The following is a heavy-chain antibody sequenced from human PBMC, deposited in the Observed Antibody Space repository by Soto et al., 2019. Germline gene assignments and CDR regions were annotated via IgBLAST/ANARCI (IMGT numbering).Heavy chain of an antibody. J-gene: IGHJ6*02. V-gene: IGHV4-31*03. D-gene: IGHD4-17*01. CDR1: GGSISSGGYY. CDR3: ASSGVTTPKYYYYGMDV. CDR2: IYYSGST. Sequence: SETLSLTCTVSGGSISSGGYYWSWIRQHPGKGLEWIGYIYYSGSTYYNPSLKSRATISVDTSKNQFSLKLSSVTAADTAVYYCASSGVTTPKYYYYGMDVWGQGTTVTVSS.